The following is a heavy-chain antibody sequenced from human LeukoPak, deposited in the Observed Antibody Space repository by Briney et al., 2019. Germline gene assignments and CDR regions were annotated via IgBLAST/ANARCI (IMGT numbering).Heavy chain of an antibody. CDR1: GFTFSSYW. CDR2: INHNGNVN. Sequence: GGSLRLSCAASGFTFSSYWMNWARQAPGKGLEWVASINHNGNVNYYVDSVKGRFTISRDNAKNSLYLQMSNLRAEDTAVYYCARLTPRGVFDYWGQGTLVTVSS. J-gene: IGHJ4*02. V-gene: IGHV3-7*03. CDR3: ARLTPRGVFDY. D-gene: IGHD3-10*01.